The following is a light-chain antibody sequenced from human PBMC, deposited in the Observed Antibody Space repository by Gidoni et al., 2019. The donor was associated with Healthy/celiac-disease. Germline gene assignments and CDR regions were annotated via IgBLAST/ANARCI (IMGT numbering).Light chain of an antibody. J-gene: IGKJ4*01. CDR2: DAS. Sequence: DIQMTQSPSSLSASVGVRVTITCQASQDISNYLNWYQQKPGKAPKLLIYDASNLETGVPSRFSGSGYGTDFTFTISSLQPEDIATYYCQQYDNLLTFGGGTKVEIK. CDR3: QQYDNLLT. CDR1: QDISNY. V-gene: IGKV1-33*01.